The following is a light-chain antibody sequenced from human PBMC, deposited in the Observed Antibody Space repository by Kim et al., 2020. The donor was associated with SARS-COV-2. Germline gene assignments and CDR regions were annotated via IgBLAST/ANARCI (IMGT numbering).Light chain of an antibody. CDR1: QGISSW. CDR3: QQANSFPHT. CDR2: AAS. Sequence: AAVGDSVPIHCRAIQGISSWLAWYQPKPGKAPKLLISAASSLQSGGPSRFSGSGSGTDFTLPISSLQPEDFATYYCQQANSFPHTFGQGTKLEI. V-gene: IGKV1-12*01. J-gene: IGKJ2*01.